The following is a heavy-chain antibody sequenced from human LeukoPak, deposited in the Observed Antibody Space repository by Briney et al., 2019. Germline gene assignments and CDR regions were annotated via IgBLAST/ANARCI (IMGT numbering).Heavy chain of an antibody. CDR2: IFFSGST. V-gene: IGHV4-39*07. Sequence: SETLSLTCTVSDDSISSNSYFWGWIRQPPGKGLEWIGSIFFSGSTYYNPSLKSRVSVAVDMSKNEFYLKLRSVTAADTAVYYCARGLLRLLSPVGFDIWGQGTMVTVSA. CDR1: DDSISSNSYF. J-gene: IGHJ3*02. CDR3: ARGLLRLLSPVGFDI. D-gene: IGHD3-3*01.